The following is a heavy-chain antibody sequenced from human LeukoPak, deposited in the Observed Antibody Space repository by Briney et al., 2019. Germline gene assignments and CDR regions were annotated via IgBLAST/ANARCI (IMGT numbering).Heavy chain of an antibody. Sequence: GGSLRLSCAASGFAFSSYAMSWVRQAPGKGLEWVSPISGSGDRTYYADSVKGRFTISRDNSKNTLNLQMNSLRAEDTAVYYCAKLLRGVVVPYYDYWGQETLVTVSS. J-gene: IGHJ4*02. CDR2: ISGSGDRT. CDR3: AKLLRGVVVPYYDY. D-gene: IGHD3-10*01. V-gene: IGHV3-23*01. CDR1: GFAFSSYA.